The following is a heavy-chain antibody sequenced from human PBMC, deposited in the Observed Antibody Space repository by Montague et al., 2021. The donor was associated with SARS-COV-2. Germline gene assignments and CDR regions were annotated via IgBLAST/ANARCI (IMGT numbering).Heavy chain of an antibody. Sequence: SLRLSCAASGFTFSDYYMTWIRQAPGKGLEWASYISDSGYTIYYADSVKGRFTISRDNAKNSLYLQMNSLRAEDTAMYYCAKDAKAIAYWGQGTLVTVSS. CDR2: ISDSGYTI. V-gene: IGHV3-11*01. J-gene: IGHJ4*02. CDR3: AKDAKAIAY. CDR1: GFTFSDYY. D-gene: IGHD1-26*01.